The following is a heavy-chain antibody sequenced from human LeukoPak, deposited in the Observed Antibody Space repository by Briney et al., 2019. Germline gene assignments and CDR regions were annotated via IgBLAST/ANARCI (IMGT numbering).Heavy chain of an antibody. D-gene: IGHD2-2*01. CDR2: MNPNSGNT. Sequence: ASVKVSCKASGYTFTSYDINWVRQATGQGLEWMGWMNPNSGNTGYAQKFQGRVTMTRNTSISTAYMELSSLRSEDTAVYYCAREYQPSYAPYYYYMDVWGKGTTVTVSS. J-gene: IGHJ6*03. V-gene: IGHV1-8*01. CDR3: AREYQPSYAPYYYYMDV. CDR1: GYTFTSYD.